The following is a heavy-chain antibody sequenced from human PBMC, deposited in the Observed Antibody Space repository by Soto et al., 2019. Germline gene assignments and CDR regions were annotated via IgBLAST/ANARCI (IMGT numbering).Heavy chain of an antibody. Sequence: QVQLQESGPGLVKPSETLSLTCSVSGDSVSSYYWSWIRQPPGKGLGWIGYVYYDGSTNYNPSLETRVTISIDTSKNQVSLKLNSVTAADTAVYHCARGRRSPTVYYGLDVWGQGTTVAVSS. CDR3: ARGRRSPTVYYGLDV. CDR2: VYYDGST. CDR1: GDSVSSYY. J-gene: IGHJ6*02. V-gene: IGHV4-59*02. D-gene: IGHD1-26*01.